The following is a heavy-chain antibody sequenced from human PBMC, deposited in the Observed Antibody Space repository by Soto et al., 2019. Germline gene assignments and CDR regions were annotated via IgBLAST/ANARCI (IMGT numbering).Heavy chain of an antibody. V-gene: IGHV4-31*03. D-gene: IGHD3-22*01. Sequence: SETLSLTCTVSGGSISSGGYYWSWIRQHPGKGLEWIGYIYYSGSTYYNPSLKSRVTISVDTSKNQFSLKLSSVTAADTAVYYCARSSGSYFDYWGQGTLVTVSS. CDR2: IYYSGST. CDR1: GGSISSGGYY. CDR3: ARSSGSYFDY. J-gene: IGHJ4*02.